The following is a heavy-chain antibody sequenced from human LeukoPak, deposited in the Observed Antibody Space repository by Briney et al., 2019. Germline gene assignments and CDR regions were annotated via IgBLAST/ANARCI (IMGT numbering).Heavy chain of an antibody. CDR1: GFTFSSYA. V-gene: IGHV3-23*01. CDR2: ISGSGGST. D-gene: IGHD6-13*01. J-gene: IGHJ4*02. Sequence: SGGSLRLSCAASGFTFSSYAMSWVRQAPGKGLEWVSAISGSGGSTYYADSVKGRFTISRDNSKNTLYLQMNSLRAEDTAVYYCAKDRRGSSSWLDYWGQGTLVTVSS. CDR3: AKDRRGSSSWLDY.